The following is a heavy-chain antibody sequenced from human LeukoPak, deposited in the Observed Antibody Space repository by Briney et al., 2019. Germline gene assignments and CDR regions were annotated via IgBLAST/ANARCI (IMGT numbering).Heavy chain of an antibody. V-gene: IGHV4-4*02. CDR1: GGPISSSNW. Sequence: PSETLSLTCAVSGGPISSSNWWSWVRQPPGKGLEWIGEIYHSGSTNYNPSLKSRVTISVDKSKNQFSLKLSSVTAADTAVYYCARGTAAAGDAFDIWGQGTMVTVSS. CDR2: IYHSGST. CDR3: ARGTAAAGDAFDI. D-gene: IGHD6-13*01. J-gene: IGHJ3*02.